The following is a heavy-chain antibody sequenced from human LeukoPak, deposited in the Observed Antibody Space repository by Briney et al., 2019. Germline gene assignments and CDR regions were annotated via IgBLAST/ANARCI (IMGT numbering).Heavy chain of an antibody. V-gene: IGHV4-34*01. CDR1: GGSFSGYY. CDR3: ARTTYSSGWYATFDY. D-gene: IGHD6-19*01. J-gene: IGHJ4*02. CDR2: INHSGST. Sequence: PSETLSLTCAVYGGSFSGYYWSWIRQPPGKGLEWIGEINHSGSTNYNPSLKSRVTVSVGTSKNQFSLKLSSVTAADTAVYYCARTTYSSGWYATFDYWGQGTLVTVPS.